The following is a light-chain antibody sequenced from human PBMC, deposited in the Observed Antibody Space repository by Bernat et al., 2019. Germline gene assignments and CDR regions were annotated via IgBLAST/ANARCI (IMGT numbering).Light chain of an antibody. CDR2: RDN. CDR1: RLGSKF. CDR3: QAWDSSAGF. V-gene: IGLV3-1*01. Sequence: ELTQPPSVSVSPGQIARITCSGERLGSKFTCWYQQKTGQSPVVVIYRDNMRPSGISERFSGSHSGNIATLTITGTQPMDEADYYCQAWDSSAGFFGGGTKLTVL. J-gene: IGLJ2*01.